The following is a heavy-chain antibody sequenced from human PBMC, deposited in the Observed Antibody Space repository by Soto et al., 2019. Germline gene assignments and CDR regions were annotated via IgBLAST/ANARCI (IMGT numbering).Heavy chain of an antibody. V-gene: IGHV3-48*01. CDR1: GFTFSTYS. CDR2: ISSSSTI. CDR3: ARAWSDTALPNDY. Sequence: GGSLRLSCAASGFTFSTYSMNWVRQAPGKGLEWVSYISSSSTIYYADSVKGRFTISRDNSKNTLFLQLNSLRAEDTALYYCARAWSDTALPNDYWGQGTPVTVSS. J-gene: IGHJ4*02. D-gene: IGHD5-18*01.